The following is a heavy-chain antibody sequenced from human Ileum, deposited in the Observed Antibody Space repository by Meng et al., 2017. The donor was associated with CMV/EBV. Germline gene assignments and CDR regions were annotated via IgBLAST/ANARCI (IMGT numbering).Heavy chain of an antibody. V-gene: IGHV2-5*02. CDR1: GFSLSASGVG. CDR2: IYWDDDK. CDR3: AHSSDYYDSSGELDY. J-gene: IGHJ4*02. D-gene: IGHD3-22*01. Sequence: QINLKESGPQLVNPTQPLTLTCTFSGFSLSASGVGVGWIRQPSGKALEWLALIYWDDDKRYSPSLKSRLTITKDTSNNQVVLIMTNMDPVDTATYYCAHSSDYYDSSGELDYWGQGTLVTVSS.